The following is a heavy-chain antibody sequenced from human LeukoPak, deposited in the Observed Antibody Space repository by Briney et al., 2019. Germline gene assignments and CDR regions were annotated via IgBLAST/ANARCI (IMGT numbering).Heavy chain of an antibody. D-gene: IGHD5-24*01. CDR2: ISSSGSTI. Sequence: GGSLRLSCTASGFNFGDYAMSWVRQAPGKGLEWVSYISSSGSTIYYADSVKGRFTISRDNTKNSLYLQMNSLRAEDTAVYYCARVSVGRWYYYYMDVWGKGTTVTVSS. CDR3: ARVSVGRWYYYYMDV. CDR1: GFNFGDYA. V-gene: IGHV3-48*03. J-gene: IGHJ6*03.